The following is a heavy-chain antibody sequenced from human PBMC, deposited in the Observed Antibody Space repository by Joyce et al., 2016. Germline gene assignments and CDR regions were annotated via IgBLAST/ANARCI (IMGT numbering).Heavy chain of an antibody. Sequence: EVQVLESGGGLVQPGGSLRLSCAVSGFILRGYDMSWVRQAAGKGLEWVSAISSSGDSKYYTDSVKGRFTVSRDNSKKILYLQMNTLRAEDTAVYYCAKASLTGYYIGAYYFDYWGQGTLVTVSS. CDR3: AKASLTGYYIGAYYFDY. V-gene: IGHV3-23*01. D-gene: IGHD3-9*01. J-gene: IGHJ4*02. CDR1: GFILRGYD. CDR2: ISSSGDSK.